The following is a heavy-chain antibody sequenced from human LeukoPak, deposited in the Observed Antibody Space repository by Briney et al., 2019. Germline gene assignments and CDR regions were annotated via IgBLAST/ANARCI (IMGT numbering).Heavy chain of an antibody. CDR3: ARSEDNWNRGYYFDF. V-gene: IGHV4-59*08. J-gene: IGHJ4*02. Sequence: KTSETLSLTCTVSGGSISRYYWIWIRQPPGKGLEWIGYISYSERTNYNPSLKSRVFISVDTSKNQFSLNLNSVTAADTAVYYCARSEDNWNRGYYFDFWGQGTLVTVSS. CDR2: ISYSERT. CDR1: GGSISRYY. D-gene: IGHD1-20*01.